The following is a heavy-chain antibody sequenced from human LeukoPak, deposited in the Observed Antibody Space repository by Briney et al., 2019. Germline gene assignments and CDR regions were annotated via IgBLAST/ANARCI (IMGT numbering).Heavy chain of an antibody. CDR2: IKQDGSEK. CDR1: KFSFSRYW. V-gene: IGHV3-7*01. Sequence: GGSLRPSLAAPKFSFSRYWMSWVRQAPGKGLEGVAKIKQDGSEKYYVDSVKGRFTISRDNAKNSLYLQMNSLRAEDTAVYYCAREGAYYDFWSGYPHYFDYWGQGTLVTVSS. CDR3: AREGAYYDFWSGYPHYFDY. D-gene: IGHD3-3*01. J-gene: IGHJ4*02.